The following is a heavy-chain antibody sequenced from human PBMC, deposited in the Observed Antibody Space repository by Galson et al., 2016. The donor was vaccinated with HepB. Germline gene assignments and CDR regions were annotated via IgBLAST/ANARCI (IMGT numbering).Heavy chain of an antibody. D-gene: IGHD2-21*01. CDR1: GGSISTNNYC. V-gene: IGHV4-39*01. Sequence: LSLTCTVSGGSISTNNYCWDWVRQPPGQGLEWIGSICHSGNTYYNPSLKSRVAMSVDTSNNQFSLKLRSVTAADTAVYYCARRVVPEDAFNIWGQGTKVTVSS. J-gene: IGHJ3*02. CDR2: ICHSGNT. CDR3: ARRVVPEDAFNI.